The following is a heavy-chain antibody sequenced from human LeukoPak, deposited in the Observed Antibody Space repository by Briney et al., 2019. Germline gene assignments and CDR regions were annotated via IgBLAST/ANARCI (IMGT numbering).Heavy chain of an antibody. Sequence: PGGSLRLSCAASGFTFSSYWMHWVRQAPGKGLVWVSRIKSDGSGIMYADSVKGRFTISRDNAKNTLYLQMNSLRAEDTAVYYCATEWLGAGNGLDVWGQGTLVTVSS. CDR3: ATEWLGAGNGLDV. J-gene: IGHJ4*02. CDR1: GFTFSSYW. V-gene: IGHV3-74*03. CDR2: IKSDGSGI. D-gene: IGHD1-26*01.